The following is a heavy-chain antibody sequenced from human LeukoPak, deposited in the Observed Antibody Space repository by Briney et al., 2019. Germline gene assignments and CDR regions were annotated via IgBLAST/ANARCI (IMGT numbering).Heavy chain of an antibody. CDR2: ISWNSGSI. V-gene: IGHV3-9*01. J-gene: IGHJ4*02. CDR1: GFTFDDYA. D-gene: IGHD5-18*01. Sequence: GGSLRLSCAASGFTFDDYAMHWVRQAPGKGLEWVSGISWNSGSIGYADSVKGRFTISRDNAKNSLYLQMNSLRAEDTALYYCAKDMDEYSYGFFDYWGQETLVTVSS. CDR3: AKDMDEYSYGFFDY.